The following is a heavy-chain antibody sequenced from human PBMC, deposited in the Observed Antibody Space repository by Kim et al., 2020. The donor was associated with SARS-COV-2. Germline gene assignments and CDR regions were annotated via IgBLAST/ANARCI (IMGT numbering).Heavy chain of an antibody. CDR1: GFTFSSYG. Sequence: GGSLRLSCAASGFTFSSYGMHWVRQAPGKGLEWVAVISYDGSNKYYADSVKGRFTISRDNSKNTLYLQMNSLRAEDTAVYYCAKPMAVVVPAAIAPFDY. D-gene: IGHD2-2*01. V-gene: IGHV3-30*18. CDR2: ISYDGSNK. J-gene: IGHJ4*01. CDR3: AKPMAVVVPAAIAPFDY.